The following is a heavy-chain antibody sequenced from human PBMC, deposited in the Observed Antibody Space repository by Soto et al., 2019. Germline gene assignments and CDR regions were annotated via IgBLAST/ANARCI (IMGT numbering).Heavy chain of an antibody. J-gene: IGHJ2*01. V-gene: IGHV4-39*01. D-gene: IGHD3-9*01. CDR3: ARQGYYDILTGYSGYWYFDL. Sequence: ASETLSLTCTVSGGSISSSSYYWGWIRQPPGKGVGWIRSIYYSGSTYYNPSLKSRVTISVDTSKNQFSLKLSSVTAADTAVYYCARQGYYDILTGYSGYWYFDLWGRGTLVTVSS. CDR2: IYYSGST. CDR1: GGSISSSSYY.